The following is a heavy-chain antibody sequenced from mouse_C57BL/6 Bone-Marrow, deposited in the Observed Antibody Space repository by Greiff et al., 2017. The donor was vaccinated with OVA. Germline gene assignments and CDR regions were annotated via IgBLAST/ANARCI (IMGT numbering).Heavy chain of an antibody. J-gene: IGHJ2*01. CDR1: GYTFTSYW. D-gene: IGHD2-1*01. CDR2: IHPNSGST. CDR3: AGRGDLLYYYFDY. Sequence: VQLQQPGAELVKPGASVKLSCKASGYTFTSYWMHWVKQRPGQGLEWIGMIHPNSGSTNYNEKFKSKATLTVDKSSSTAYMQLSSLTSEDSAVYYCAGRGDLLYYYFDYWGQGTTLTVSS. V-gene: IGHV1-64*01.